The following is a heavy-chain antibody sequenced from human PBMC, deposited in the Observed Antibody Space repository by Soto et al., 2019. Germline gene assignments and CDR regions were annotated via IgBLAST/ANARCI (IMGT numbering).Heavy chain of an antibody. D-gene: IGHD4-17*01. CDR1: GFTFSSYS. J-gene: IGHJ3*02. CDR3: ARDRDYGDYLNAFDI. V-gene: IGHV3-48*01. CDR2: ISSSSSTI. Sequence: HPGGSLRLSCAASGFTFSSYSMNWVRQAPGKGLEWVSYISSSSSTIYYADSVKGRFTISRDNAKNSLYLQMNSLRAEDTAVYYCARDRDYGDYLNAFDIWGQGTMVTVSS.